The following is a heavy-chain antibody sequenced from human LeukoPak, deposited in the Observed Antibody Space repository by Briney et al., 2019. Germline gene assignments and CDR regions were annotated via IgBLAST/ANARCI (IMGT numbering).Heavy chain of an antibody. V-gene: IGHV4-34*01. D-gene: IGHD6-13*01. CDR1: GGSFSGYY. J-gene: IGHJ6*03. CDR2: INHSGST. Sequence: SESLSLTCAVYGGSFSGYYWSWIRQPPGKGLERIGEINHSGSTNYNPSLKSRVTISVDTSKNHFSLMLSSVTAADTAVYYCARQGGSSSPYYYYYMDVWGKGTTVTASS. CDR3: ARQGGSSSPYYYYYMDV.